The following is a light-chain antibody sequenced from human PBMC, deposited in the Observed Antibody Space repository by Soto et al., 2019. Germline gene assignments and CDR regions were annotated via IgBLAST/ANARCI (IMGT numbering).Light chain of an antibody. V-gene: IGKV3-20*01. J-gene: IGKJ3*01. CDR2: GAS. Sequence: EIVLTQSPGTLSLSPGERATLSCRASQSVSSSYLAWYQQKPGQAPRLLIYGASSMATGIPDRFSGSGSGTDFTLTISRLEPEDFAVYYCQQYDISPFTFGPGTKVDIK. CDR3: QQYDISPFT. CDR1: QSVSSSY.